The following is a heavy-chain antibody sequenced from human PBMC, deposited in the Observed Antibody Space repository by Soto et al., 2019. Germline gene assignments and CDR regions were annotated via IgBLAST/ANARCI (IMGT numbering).Heavy chain of an antibody. CDR1: VFTFSSYE. J-gene: IGHJ5*02. CDR2: ISSSGSTI. Sequence: VGSLRLSCASSVFTFSSYEMNCVCHAPGKGLEWVSYISSSGSTIYYADSVKGRFTISRDNAKNSLYLQMNSLRAEDTAVYYCAQTLATVTTWFEPWGQGTLVIVSS. V-gene: IGHV3-48*03. D-gene: IGHD4-4*01. CDR3: AQTLATVTTWFEP.